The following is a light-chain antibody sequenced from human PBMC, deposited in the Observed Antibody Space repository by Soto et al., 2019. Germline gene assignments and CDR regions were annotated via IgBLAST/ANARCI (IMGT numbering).Light chain of an antibody. CDR1: QNIRNY. CDR3: QQYHSYWT. Sequence: DIPMTQSQSSLSASLLDRVSIXSRASQNIRNYLNWYQQKPGKAPRVLIYGAASLQSGVPSRFSGSGSGTEFTLTISSLQPEDFATYYCQQYHSYWTFGQGTKVDIK. V-gene: IGKV1-17*01. CDR2: GAA. J-gene: IGKJ1*01.